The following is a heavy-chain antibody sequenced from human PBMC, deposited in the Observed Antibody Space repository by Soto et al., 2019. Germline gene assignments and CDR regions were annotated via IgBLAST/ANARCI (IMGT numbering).Heavy chain of an antibody. CDR2: IKQDGSEK. D-gene: IGHD6-6*01. CDR3: ARAVAARGSY. J-gene: IGHJ4*02. V-gene: IGHV3-7*04. CDR1: GFTLSTYW. Sequence: GGSLRLSCVASGFTLSTYWMSWVRQAPGKGLEWVANIKQDGSEKNYVDSVKGRFSISRDNAKNSVYLQMNSLRAEDTAVYYCARAVAARGSYWGQGTLVTVSS.